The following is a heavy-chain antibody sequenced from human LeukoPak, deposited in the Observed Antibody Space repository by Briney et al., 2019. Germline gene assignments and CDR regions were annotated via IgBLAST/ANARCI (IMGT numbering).Heavy chain of an antibody. CDR3: AKEARLRTIDY. CDR1: GSPFSTYG. CDR2: IQYDGSNK. Sequence: GGSLRLACAASGSPFSTYGMHWVRQAPGKGLEWVSFIQYDGSNKYYADSVKGRFTISRDNSKNTLFLQMNSLRAEDTAVYYCAKEARLRTIDYWGQGTRVTVSS. D-gene: IGHD2-21*02. J-gene: IGHJ4*02. V-gene: IGHV3-30*02.